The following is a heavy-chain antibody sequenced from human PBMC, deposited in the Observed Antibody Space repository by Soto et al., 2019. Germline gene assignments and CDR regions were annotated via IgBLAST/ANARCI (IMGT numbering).Heavy chain of an antibody. CDR1: EFNISCFS. J-gene: IGHJ4*02. D-gene: IGHD6-19*01. V-gene: IGHV3-23*01. CDR3: ENDSRGWSRPLGLDY. CDR2: ISGSGGST. Sequence: PGGSKIHSNASAEFNISCFSMSWIRQNQGKGLEWVSAISGSGGSTYYADSVKGRFTISRDNSKNTLYLQMNSLRAEDTAVYYCENDSRGWSRPLGLDYRGQGTLVTVSS.